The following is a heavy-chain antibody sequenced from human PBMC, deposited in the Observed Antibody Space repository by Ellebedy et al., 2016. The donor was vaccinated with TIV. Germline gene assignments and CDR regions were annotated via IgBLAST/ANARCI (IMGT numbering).Heavy chain of an antibody. D-gene: IGHD3-22*01. CDR1: GYTFTGYY. Sequence: AASVKVSCKASGYTFTGYYMHWVRQAPGQGLEWMGIINPSGGSTSYAQKFQGRVTMTRDTSTSTVYMELSSLRSEDTAVYYCARDRRRDSSGAHWYFDLWGRGTLVTVSS. V-gene: IGHV1-46*01. CDR2: INPSGGST. CDR3: ARDRRRDSSGAHWYFDL. J-gene: IGHJ2*01.